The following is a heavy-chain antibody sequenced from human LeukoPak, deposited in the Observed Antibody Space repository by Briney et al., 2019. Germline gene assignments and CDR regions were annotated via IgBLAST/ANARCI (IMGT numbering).Heavy chain of an antibody. Sequence: PGGSLRLSCAASGFTFISYSMNWVRQAPGKGPEWVSYISTSSDYIYYAASVTGRFTISRDNAKNTLYLQMNSLRAEDTAVYYCAKDRYDSSVNWFDPWGQGTLVTVSS. CDR2: ISTSSDYI. V-gene: IGHV3-21*05. J-gene: IGHJ5*02. CDR1: GFTFISYS. D-gene: IGHD3-22*01. CDR3: AKDRYDSSVNWFDP.